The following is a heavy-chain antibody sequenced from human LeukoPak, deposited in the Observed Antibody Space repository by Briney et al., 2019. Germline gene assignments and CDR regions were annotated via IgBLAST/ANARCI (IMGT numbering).Heavy chain of an antibody. CDR1: GYTFTSYY. V-gene: IGHV1-46*03. CDR2: INPSGGYT. Sequence: ASVKVSCKASGYTFTSYYMHWARQAPGQGLEWMGIINPSGGYTTYAQNFQGRVTMTRDTSTSTVYMELSSLRSEDTAVYYCARAGSGWFWFDPWGQGTLVTVSS. J-gene: IGHJ5*02. CDR3: ARAGSGWFWFDP. D-gene: IGHD6-19*01.